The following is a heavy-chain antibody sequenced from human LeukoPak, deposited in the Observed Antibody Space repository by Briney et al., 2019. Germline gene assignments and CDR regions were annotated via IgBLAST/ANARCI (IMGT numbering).Heavy chain of an antibody. CDR2: ISGSGGST. CDR3: ARIQLWLWGYYYGMDV. J-gene: IGHJ6*02. Sequence: PGGSLRLSCTASGFTLGDYAVSWVRQAPGKGLEWVSAISGSGGSTYYADSVKGRFTISRDNSKNTLYLQMNSLRAEDTAVYYCARIQLWLWGYYYGMDVWGQGTTVTVSS. CDR1: GFTLGDYA. D-gene: IGHD5-18*01. V-gene: IGHV3-23*01.